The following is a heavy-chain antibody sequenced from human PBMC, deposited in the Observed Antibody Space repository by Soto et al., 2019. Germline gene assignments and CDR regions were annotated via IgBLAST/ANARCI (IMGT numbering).Heavy chain of an antibody. Sequence: QVQLQESGPGLVKPSETLSLTCTVSGASISPYSWTWIRQPPGQELEWIGYVYYTGSTNYSPSLESRVTMSRDTSKGQFSLMLTAVTASDTAVYCCARHHEYCSGGTCYVVDYWGQGTLVTVSS. CDR1: GASISPYS. CDR2: VYYTGST. V-gene: IGHV4-59*08. D-gene: IGHD2-15*01. CDR3: ARHHEYCSGGTCYVVDY. J-gene: IGHJ4*02.